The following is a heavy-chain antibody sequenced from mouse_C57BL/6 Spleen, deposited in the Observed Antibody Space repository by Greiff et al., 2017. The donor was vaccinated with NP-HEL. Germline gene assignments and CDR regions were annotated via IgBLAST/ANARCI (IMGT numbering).Heavy chain of an antibody. J-gene: IGHJ2*01. V-gene: IGHV1-82*01. Sequence: VQLQQSGPELVKPGASVKISCKASGYAFSSSWMNWVKQRPGKGLEWIGRIYPGDGDTNYNGKFKGKATLTADKSSSTAYMQLSSLTSEDSAVYFCARDTTVVARVYFDYWGQGTTLTVSS. CDR1: GYAFSSSW. CDR2: IYPGDGDT. CDR3: ARDTTVVARVYFDY. D-gene: IGHD1-1*01.